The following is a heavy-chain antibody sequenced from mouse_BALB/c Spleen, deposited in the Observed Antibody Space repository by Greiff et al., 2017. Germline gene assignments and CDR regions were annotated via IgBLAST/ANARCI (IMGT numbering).Heavy chain of an antibody. CDR3: ASEFITTATAY. D-gene: IGHD1-2*01. CDR2: IWAGGST. Sequence: VQLQESGPGLVAPSQSLSITCTVSGFSLTSYGVHWVRQPPGKGLEWLGVIWAGGSTNYNSALMSRLSISKDNSKSQVFLKMNSLQTDDTAMYYCASEFITTATAYWGQGTLVTVSA. J-gene: IGHJ3*01. CDR1: GFSLTSYG. V-gene: IGHV2-9*02.